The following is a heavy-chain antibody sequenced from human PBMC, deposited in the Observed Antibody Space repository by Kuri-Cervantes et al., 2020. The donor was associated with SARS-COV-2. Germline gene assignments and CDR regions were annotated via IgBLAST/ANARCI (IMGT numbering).Heavy chain of an antibody. CDR2: SSGSATMT. CDR1: GGSFSGYY. CDR3: ARDRPLRFLEWTRNFDY. J-gene: IGHJ4*02. V-gene: IGHV3-11*04. Sequence: GGSLRLSCAVYGGSFSGYYWSWIRQPPGKGLEWISSSSGSATMTYYADSVQGRFIISRDNAKNTLYLQMNSLRAEDTAVYYCARDRPLRFLEWTRNFDYWGQGTLVTVSS. D-gene: IGHD3-3*01.